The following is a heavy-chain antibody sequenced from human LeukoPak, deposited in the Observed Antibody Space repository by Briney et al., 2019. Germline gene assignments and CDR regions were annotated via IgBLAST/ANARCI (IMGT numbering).Heavy chain of an antibody. V-gene: IGHV4-39*07. J-gene: IGHJ3*02. D-gene: IGHD5-24*01. CDR3: ARYGPLNLSEMNGFDI. CDR2: IYYSGST. CDR1: GSVSSSIHY. Sequence: PSETLSLTCSVSGSVSSSIHYWGWIRQPPGKGLEWIAHIYYSGSTYYNPSLKSRVTISLDSSNNHFSLKLGSVTAADTAMYYCARYGPLNLSEMNGFDIWGQGTMVTVSA.